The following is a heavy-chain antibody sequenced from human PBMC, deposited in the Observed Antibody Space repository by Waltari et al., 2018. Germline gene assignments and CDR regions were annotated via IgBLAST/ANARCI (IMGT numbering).Heavy chain of an antibody. V-gene: IGHV4-59*01. CDR2: IYYSGST. J-gene: IGHJ2*01. Sequence: QVQLQESGPGLVKPSETLSLTCTVSGGSISIYHWDWIRQPPGKGLEWIGYIYYSGSTSFNPSRKSRFNISVDTSKNQFSLRLRSVTAADTAVYDCARRSPNSSGPIGSFDLWGRGTLVTVSS. D-gene: IGHD3-22*01. CDR1: GGSISIYH. CDR3: ARRSPNSSGPIGSFDL.